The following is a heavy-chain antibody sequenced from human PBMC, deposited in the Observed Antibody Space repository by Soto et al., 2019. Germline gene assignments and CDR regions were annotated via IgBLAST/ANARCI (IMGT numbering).Heavy chain of an antibody. D-gene: IGHD3-3*01. CDR3: AKSTSSNYISYFDY. Sequence: PGGSLRLSCVASGFTVDDYAMHWVRQAPGKGLEWVSGISANGDTIDYADSVKGRFTISRDNAKNSLFLQMNSLRPEDTALYYCAKSTSSNYISYFDYWGQGALVTVSS. V-gene: IGHV3-9*01. J-gene: IGHJ4*02. CDR1: GFTVDDYA. CDR2: ISANGDTI.